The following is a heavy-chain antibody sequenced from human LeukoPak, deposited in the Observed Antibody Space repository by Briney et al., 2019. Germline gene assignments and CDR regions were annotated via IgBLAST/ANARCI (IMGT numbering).Heavy chain of an antibody. CDR3: AVRIAVAGTRGYYYYGTDV. CDR2: INHSGST. Sequence: SSETLSLTCAVYGGSFSGYYWSWIRQPPGKGLEWIGEINHSGSTNYNPSLKSRVTISVDTSKNQFSLKLSSVTAADTAVYYCAVRIAVAGTRGYYYYGTDVWGQGTTVTVSS. V-gene: IGHV4-34*01. CDR1: GGSFSGYY. J-gene: IGHJ6*02. D-gene: IGHD6-19*01.